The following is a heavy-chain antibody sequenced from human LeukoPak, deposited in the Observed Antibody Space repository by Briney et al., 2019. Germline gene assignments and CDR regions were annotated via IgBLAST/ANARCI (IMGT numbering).Heavy chain of an antibody. CDR2: IYYSGST. D-gene: IGHD5-18*01. CDR3: ARQPPGYSYGYASYYFDY. Sequence: SETLFLTCTVSGGSISSSSYYWGWIRQPPGKGLEWIGSIYYSGSTYYNPSLKSRVTISVDTSKNQFSLKLSSVTAADTAVYYCARQPPGYSYGYASYYFDYWGQGTLVTVSS. J-gene: IGHJ4*02. CDR1: GGSISSSSYY. V-gene: IGHV4-39*01.